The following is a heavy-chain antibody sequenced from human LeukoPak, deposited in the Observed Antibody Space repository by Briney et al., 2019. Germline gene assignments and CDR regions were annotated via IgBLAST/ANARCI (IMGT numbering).Heavy chain of an antibody. Sequence: GGSLRLSCVASGFTFSGHSMSWVRQAPGQGLEWVSSISSSSSYIYYADSVKGRFTISRDNAKNSLYLQMNSLRAEDTAVYYCARDRYLSSCRDYWGQGTLVTVSS. CDR3: ARDRYLSSCRDY. CDR2: ISSSSSYI. CDR1: GFTFSGHS. D-gene: IGHD2-2*01. J-gene: IGHJ4*02. V-gene: IGHV3-21*01.